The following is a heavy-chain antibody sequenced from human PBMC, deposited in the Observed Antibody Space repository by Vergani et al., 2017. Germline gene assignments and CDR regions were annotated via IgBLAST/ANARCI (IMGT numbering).Heavy chain of an antibody. Sequence: QVQLVQSGAEVKRPGASVKVSCKASGYTFTGYYLHWVRLAPGQGLEWMGWINPKNGLTKFAQRFQGRVSVTRDTSITTAFMELSSLRSDDTAMYYCTSFPTETSEYYDSTGYYHRFFEKWGQGTLVTVSS. J-gene: IGHJ4*02. CDR2: INPKNGLT. D-gene: IGHD3-16*01. V-gene: IGHV1-2*02. CDR3: TSFPTETSEYYDSTGYYHRFFEK. CDR1: GYTFTGYY.